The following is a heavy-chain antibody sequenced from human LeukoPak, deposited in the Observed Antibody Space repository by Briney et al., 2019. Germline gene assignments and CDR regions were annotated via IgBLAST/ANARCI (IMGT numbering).Heavy chain of an antibody. CDR1: GFTFSSYG. J-gene: IGHJ4*02. D-gene: IGHD3-22*01. CDR3: AKKPPRDYYYDSPTGGL. Sequence: GGSLRLSCAASGFTFSSYGMHWVRQAPGKGLEWVAVISYDGSNKYYADSVKGRFTISRDNSKNTLYLQMNSLRAEDTAVYYCAKKPPRDYYYDSPTGGLWGQGTLVTVSS. CDR2: ISYDGSNK. V-gene: IGHV3-30*18.